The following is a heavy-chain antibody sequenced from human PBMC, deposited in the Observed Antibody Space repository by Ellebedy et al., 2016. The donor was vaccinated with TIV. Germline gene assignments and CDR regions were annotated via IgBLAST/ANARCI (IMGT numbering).Heavy chain of an antibody. CDR3: AGHSLVHDLATYNWLDP. Sequence: SETLSLTCTVSGDSISRSSYYWGWIRQPPGKGLEWIGSIFDTGSTYYNPSLKSRVTISVDTSKNQFSLRLSSVTAADTAVYYCAGHSLVHDLATYNWLDPWGQGTLVTVSS. CDR2: IFDTGST. CDR1: GDSISRSSYY. V-gene: IGHV4-39*01. J-gene: IGHJ5*02. D-gene: IGHD6-13*01.